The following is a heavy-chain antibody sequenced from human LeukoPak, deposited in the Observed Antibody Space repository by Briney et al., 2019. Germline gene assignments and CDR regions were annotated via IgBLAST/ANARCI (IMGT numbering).Heavy chain of an antibody. CDR1: GGSFSGYY. D-gene: IGHD3-16*01. CDR2: INHSGST. Sequence: SETLSLTCAVYGGSFSGYYWSWIRQPPGKGLEWIGEINHSGSTNYNPSLKSRVTISVDTSKNQFSLKLSSVTAADTAVYYCARPRLGGWRGPFGYWGQGTLVTVSS. CDR3: ARPRLGGWRGPFGY. V-gene: IGHV4-34*01. J-gene: IGHJ4*02.